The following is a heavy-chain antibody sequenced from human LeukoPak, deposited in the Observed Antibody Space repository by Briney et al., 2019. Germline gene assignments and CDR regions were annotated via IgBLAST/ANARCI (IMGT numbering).Heavy chain of an antibody. CDR1: GGSFSGYY. V-gene: IGHV4-34*01. CDR2: INHSGST. D-gene: IGHD3-22*01. Sequence: SETLSLTCAVYGGSFSGYYWNWIRQPPGKGLEWIGEINHSGSTNYNPSLKSRVTISVDTSKNQFSLKLSSVTAADTAVYYCARGYYDSSGYYDYWGQGTLVTVSS. CDR3: ARGYYDSSGYYDY. J-gene: IGHJ4*02.